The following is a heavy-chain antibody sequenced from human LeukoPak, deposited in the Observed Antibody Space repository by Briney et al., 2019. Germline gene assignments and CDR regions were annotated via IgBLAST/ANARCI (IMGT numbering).Heavy chain of an antibody. CDR1: GGTFSSYV. Sequence: ASVKVSCKASGGTFSSYVISWVRQAPGQGLEWMGGIIPIFGTANYAQKFQGRVTITADESTSTAYMELSSLRSKDTAVYYCARHPDSSSWYTREFDYWGQGTLVTVSS. D-gene: IGHD6-13*01. V-gene: IGHV1-69*13. J-gene: IGHJ4*02. CDR3: ARHPDSSSWYTREFDY. CDR2: IIPIFGTA.